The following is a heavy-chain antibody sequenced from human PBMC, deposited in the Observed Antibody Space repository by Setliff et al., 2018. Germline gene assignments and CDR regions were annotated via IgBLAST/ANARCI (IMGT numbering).Heavy chain of an antibody. Sequence: ASVKVSCKASGYIFTTYGFNWVRQAPGQGLEWMGMISTYTGKTTYAQKFQGRVTMTTDTSTSTAYMELNSLRSEDTAIYYCARDSYGDNLPYNWFAPWGQGTLVTVSS. CDR1: GYIFTTYG. D-gene: IGHD4-17*01. J-gene: IGHJ5*02. V-gene: IGHV1-18*01. CDR3: ARDSYGDNLPYNWFAP. CDR2: ISTYTGKT.